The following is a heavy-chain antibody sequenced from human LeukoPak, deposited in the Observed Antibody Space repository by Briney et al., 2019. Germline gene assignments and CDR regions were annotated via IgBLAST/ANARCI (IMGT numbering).Heavy chain of an antibody. V-gene: IGHV4-59*08. Sequence: PSETLSLTCTVSGGSIGSDYGTWIRQPPGKGLEYIGYIYYTGGTNYNPSLKSRVTISVDTSKNQFSLKPSSVTAADTAVYFCAKYGNSGWVIDNWGQGTLVTVSS. CDR1: GGSIGSDY. J-gene: IGHJ4*02. CDR2: IYYTGGT. CDR3: AKYGNSGWVIDN. D-gene: IGHD6-19*01.